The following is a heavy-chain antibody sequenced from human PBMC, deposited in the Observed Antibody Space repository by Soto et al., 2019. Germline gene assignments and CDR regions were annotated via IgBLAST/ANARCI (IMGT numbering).Heavy chain of an antibody. D-gene: IGHD3-10*01. CDR1: GFTFSSYA. CDR2: ISGSGGST. J-gene: IGHJ6*02. Sequence: AGGSLRLSCAASGFTFSSYAMSWVRQAPGKGLEWVSAISGSGGSTYYADSVKGRFTISRDNSKNTLYLQMNSLRAEDTAVYYCAKTRITMVRGVIVDYYGMDVWGQGTTVTVSS. V-gene: IGHV3-23*01. CDR3: AKTRITMVRGVIVDYYGMDV.